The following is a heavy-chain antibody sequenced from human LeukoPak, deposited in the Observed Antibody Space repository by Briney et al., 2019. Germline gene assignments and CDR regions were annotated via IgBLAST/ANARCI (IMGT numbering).Heavy chain of an antibody. J-gene: IGHJ4*02. V-gene: IGHV1-2*02. D-gene: IGHD5-24*01. CDR1: GYTFTGYY. Sequence: ASVKVSRKASGYTFTGYYMHWVRQAPGQGLEWMGWINPNSGGTNYAQKFQGRVTMTRDTSISTAYMELSRLRSDDTAVYYCASDSWNGYNSFDYWGQGTLVTASS. CDR3: ASDSWNGYNSFDY. CDR2: INPNSGGT.